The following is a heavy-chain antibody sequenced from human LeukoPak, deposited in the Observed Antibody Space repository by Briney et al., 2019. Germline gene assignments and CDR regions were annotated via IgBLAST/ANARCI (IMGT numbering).Heavy chain of an antibody. D-gene: IGHD3-3*01. CDR2: ISGSGGST. Sequence: GGSLRLSCAASGFTFSSYAMSWVRQAPGKGLEWVSAISGSGGSTYYADSVKGRFTISRDNSKNTLYLQMNSLRAEDTAVYYCAKIGDFWSGYYGTIDYWGQGTLVTVSS. CDR1: GFTFSSYA. V-gene: IGHV3-23*01. CDR3: AKIGDFWSGYYGTIDY. J-gene: IGHJ4*02.